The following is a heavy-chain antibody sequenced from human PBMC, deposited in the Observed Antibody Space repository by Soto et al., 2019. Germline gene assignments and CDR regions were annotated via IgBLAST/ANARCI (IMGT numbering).Heavy chain of an antibody. CDR2: ISAYNGNT. V-gene: IGHV1-18*01. CDR1: GDTFSNYH. D-gene: IGHD6-19*01. Sequence: ASVKVSCKASGDTFSNYHISWVRQAPGQGLEWMGWISAYNGNTNYAQKLQGRVTMTTDTSTSTAYMELRSLRSDDTAVYYCARGLSSGWSSWFDPWGQGTLVTVSS. J-gene: IGHJ5*02. CDR3: ARGLSSGWSSWFDP.